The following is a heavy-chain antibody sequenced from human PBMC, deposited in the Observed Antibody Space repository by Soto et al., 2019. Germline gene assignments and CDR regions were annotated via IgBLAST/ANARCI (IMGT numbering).Heavy chain of an antibody. D-gene: IGHD3-22*01. V-gene: IGHV5-51*01. Sequence: GESLKISCKGSGYSFFSHWIGWVRQMPGKGLEWVGIIYPADSETRYSPSFQGQVTISVDKSINTAYLQWSSLKASGTAMYYCARRPWLSGYYDYWGQGTRVTVSS. CDR1: GYSFFSHW. CDR3: ARRPWLSGYYDY. J-gene: IGHJ4*02. CDR2: IYPADSET.